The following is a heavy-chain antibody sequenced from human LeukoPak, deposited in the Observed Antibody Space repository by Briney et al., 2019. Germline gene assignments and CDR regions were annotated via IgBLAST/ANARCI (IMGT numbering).Heavy chain of an antibody. Sequence: SGGSLRLSCAASGFTFSSYAMSWVRQAPGKGLEWVSAISGSGGSTYSADSVKGRFTISRDNSKNTLFLQMNSLRAEDTAVYFCAKDYRGSFTDWGQGTLVTVSS. J-gene: IGHJ4*02. CDR3: AKDYRGSFTD. CDR1: GFTFSSYA. D-gene: IGHD1-26*01. V-gene: IGHV3-23*01. CDR2: ISGSGGST.